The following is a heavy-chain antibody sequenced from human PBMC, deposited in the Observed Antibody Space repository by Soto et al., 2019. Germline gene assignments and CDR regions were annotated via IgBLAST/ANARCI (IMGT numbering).Heavy chain of an antibody. CDR3: PTRGGGARSGWPLSFGMDV. D-gene: IGHD6-19*01. CDR2: IIPIFGTA. V-gene: IGHV1-69*13. CDR1: GGTFSSYA. J-gene: IGHJ6*02. Sequence: ASVKVSCKASGGTFSSYAISWVRQAPGQGLEWMGGIIPIFGTANYAQKFQGRVTITADESTSTAYMELSSLSSEDTAVYSCPTRGGGARSGWPLSFGMDVWGQGTTVTVSS.